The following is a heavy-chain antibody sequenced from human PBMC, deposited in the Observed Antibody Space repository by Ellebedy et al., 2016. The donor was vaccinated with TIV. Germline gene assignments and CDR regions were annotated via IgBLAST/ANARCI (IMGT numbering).Heavy chain of an antibody. J-gene: IGHJ4*02. D-gene: IGHD6-19*01. CDR2: ISGSGGST. CDR3: AHDRGWRNFDN. CDR1: GFTFSSYA. Sequence: GGSLRLSCAASGFTFSSYAMSWVRQAPGKGLEWVSAISGSGGSTYYADPVKGRFTISRDNYKHTLSLQMNSLRVEDTAVYHCAHDRGWRNFDNWGRGTLVTVSS. V-gene: IGHV3-23*01.